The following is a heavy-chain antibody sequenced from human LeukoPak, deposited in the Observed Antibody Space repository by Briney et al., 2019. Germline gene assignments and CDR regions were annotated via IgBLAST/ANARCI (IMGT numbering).Heavy chain of an antibody. D-gene: IGHD1-1*01. CDR2: INPNSGGT. CDR1: GYTFTGYY. Sequence: ASVKVPCKASGYTFTGYYMHWVRQAPGQGLEWMGRINPNSGGTNYAQKFQGRVTMTRDTSISTAYMELSRLRSDDTAVYYCARASLTSERYFDYWGQGTLVTVSS. CDR3: ARASLTSERYFDY. V-gene: IGHV1-2*06. J-gene: IGHJ4*02.